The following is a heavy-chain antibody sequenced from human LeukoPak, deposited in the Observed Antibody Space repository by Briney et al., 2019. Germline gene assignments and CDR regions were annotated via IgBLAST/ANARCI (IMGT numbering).Heavy chain of an antibody. CDR1: GFTFSSYE. CDR2: ISSSGSTI. J-gene: IGHJ4*02. Sequence: GGSLRLSCAASGFTFSSYEMNWVRQAPGKGLEWVSYISSSGSTIYYADSVKGRFTISRGNAKNTLYLQMNSLRAEDTAVYYCARAGGARKWEFFMAFDYWGQGTLVTVSS. D-gene: IGHD1-26*01. CDR3: ARAGGARKWEFFMAFDY. V-gene: IGHV3-48*03.